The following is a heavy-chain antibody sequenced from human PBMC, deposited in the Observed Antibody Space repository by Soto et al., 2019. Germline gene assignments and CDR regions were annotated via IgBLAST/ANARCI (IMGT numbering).Heavy chain of an antibody. Sequence: GGSLRLSCAASGFTFSSYAMSWVRQAPGKGLEWVAVISYDGSNKYYADSVKGRFTISRDNSKNTLYLQMNSLRAEDTAVYYCAKDVVVGATTGLGDYYYYYGMDVWGQGTTVTVSS. V-gene: IGHV3-30*18. D-gene: IGHD1-26*01. CDR3: AKDVVVGATTGLGDYYYYYGMDV. CDR2: ISYDGSNK. J-gene: IGHJ6*02. CDR1: GFTFSSYA.